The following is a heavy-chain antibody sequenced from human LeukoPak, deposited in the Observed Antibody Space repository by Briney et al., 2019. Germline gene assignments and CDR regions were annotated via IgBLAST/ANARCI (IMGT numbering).Heavy chain of an antibody. CDR2: ISGSDGST. CDR3: AKDSVAGTRGDAFDI. J-gene: IGHJ3*02. V-gene: IGHV3-23*01. CDR1: GFTFSSYA. Sequence: QAGGSLRLSCAASGFTFSSYAMSWVRQAPGKGLEWVSGISGSDGSTYYADSVKGRFTTSRDNSKNTLYLQMNSLRAEGTAVYYCAKDSVAGTRGDAFDIWGQGTMVTVSS. D-gene: IGHD6-19*01.